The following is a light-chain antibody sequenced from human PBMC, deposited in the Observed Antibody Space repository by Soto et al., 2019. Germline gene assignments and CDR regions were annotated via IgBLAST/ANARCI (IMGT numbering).Light chain of an antibody. Sequence: DIHLTQSRSFLSASVGDRVTITCRASQGIASSLAWYQQKAGKAPKLLIYAASTLESGVPSRFSGSGSGTEFTLTISSLQPEYFAIYYCQQFNSYPLTFGGGTKVEIK. V-gene: IGKV1-9*01. CDR1: QGIASS. CDR3: QQFNSYPLT. CDR2: AAS. J-gene: IGKJ4*01.